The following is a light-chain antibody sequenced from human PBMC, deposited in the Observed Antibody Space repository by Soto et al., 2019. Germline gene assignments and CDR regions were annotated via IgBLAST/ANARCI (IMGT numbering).Light chain of an antibody. Sequence: TQLTQSPSSLSASVGDRVTITCRASQGISSYLAWYQQKPGKAPNLLIYAASTLQSGVPSRFSGSGSGTDFTLTISSLQPEDFATYYCQHLDSYPLTFGGGTKVEIK. CDR3: QHLDSYPLT. CDR2: AAS. J-gene: IGKJ4*01. V-gene: IGKV1-9*01. CDR1: QGISSY.